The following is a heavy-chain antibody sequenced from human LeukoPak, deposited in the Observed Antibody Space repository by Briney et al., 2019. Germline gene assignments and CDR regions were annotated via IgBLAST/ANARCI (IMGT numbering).Heavy chain of an antibody. CDR2: IKSKTDGGTT. CDR3: TRLLRITIAAAGTLPDDY. Sequence: GGSLRLSCAASGFTFSNAWMSWVRQAPGKGVEWVGRIKSKTDGGTTDYAAPVKGRFTISRDDSKNTLYLQMNSLKTEDTAVYYCTRLLRITIAAAGTLPDDYWGQGTLVTVSS. CDR1: GFTFSNAW. V-gene: IGHV3-15*01. J-gene: IGHJ4*02. D-gene: IGHD6-13*01.